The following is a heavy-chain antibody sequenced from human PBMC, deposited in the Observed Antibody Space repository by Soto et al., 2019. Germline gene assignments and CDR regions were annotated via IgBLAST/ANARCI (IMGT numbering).Heavy chain of an antibody. J-gene: IGHJ1*01. V-gene: IGHV4-30-4*01. Sequence: VQLQGSGPGLVKPSQTLSLTCTVSGASVNTGDYYWSYIRQSPGKGLEWLGYNFYSGDTYYNPSLKSQATISLNTSRNQISLTLTSVTDADTAVYFCVGTGTTDDFWGQGTLVTVSS. D-gene: IGHD1-7*01. CDR1: GASVNTGDYY. CDR3: VGTGTTDDF. CDR2: NFYSGDT.